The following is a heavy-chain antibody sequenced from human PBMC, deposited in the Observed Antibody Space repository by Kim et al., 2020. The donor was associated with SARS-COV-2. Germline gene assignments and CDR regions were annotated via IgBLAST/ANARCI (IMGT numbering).Heavy chain of an antibody. D-gene: IGHD3-9*01. V-gene: IGHV4-34*01. Sequence: YNPALKCRVTISVDTSKNQFSLNLKSVTAADTAVYYCARPAAPRYNGFDPWGQGTMVTVSS. J-gene: IGHJ5*01. CDR3: ARPAAPRYNGFDP.